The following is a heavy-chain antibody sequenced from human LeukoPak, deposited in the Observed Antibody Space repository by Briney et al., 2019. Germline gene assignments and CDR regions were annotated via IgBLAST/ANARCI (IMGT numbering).Heavy chain of an antibody. CDR3: AKSPIAVAGTCDY. Sequence: GGSLRLSCAASGLTFSSYGMSWVRQAPGKGLEWVSAISGSGGSTYYADSVKGRFTISRDNSKNTLYLQMNSLRAEDTAVYYCAKSPIAVAGTCDYWGQGTLVTVSS. CDR1: GLTFSSYG. V-gene: IGHV3-23*01. CDR2: ISGSGGST. D-gene: IGHD6-19*01. J-gene: IGHJ4*02.